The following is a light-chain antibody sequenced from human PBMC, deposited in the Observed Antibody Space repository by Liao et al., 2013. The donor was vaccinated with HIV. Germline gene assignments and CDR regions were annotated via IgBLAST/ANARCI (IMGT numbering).Light chain of an antibody. V-gene: IGLV3-1*01. J-gene: IGLJ3*02. CDR1: NLGDKF. CDR3: QVWDSRVV. CDR2: YDT. Sequence: SYELTQPPSVSVSPGQTASITCSGDNLGDKFSCWYYQKPGQSPVLVIYYDTDRPSGIPERFSGSNSGNTATLTISRVEAGDEADYYCQVWDSRVVFGGGTKLTVL.